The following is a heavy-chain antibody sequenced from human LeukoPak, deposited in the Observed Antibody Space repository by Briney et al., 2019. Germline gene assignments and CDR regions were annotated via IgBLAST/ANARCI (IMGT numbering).Heavy chain of an antibody. J-gene: IGHJ4*02. CDR1: GFIFSSYW. CDR2: IKQDGSEE. CDR3: ARGVLTFDY. V-gene: IGHV3-7*05. Sequence: PGGSLRLSCAASGFIFSSYWMSWVRQAPGKGLEWVANIKQDGSEEYYEGSAKGRFTISRDYATNSLYLQMNSLRAEDTAVYYCARGVLTFDYWGQGTLVTVSS. D-gene: IGHD3-9*01.